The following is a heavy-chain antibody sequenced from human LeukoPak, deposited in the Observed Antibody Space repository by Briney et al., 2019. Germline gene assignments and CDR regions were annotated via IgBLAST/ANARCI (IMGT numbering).Heavy chain of an antibody. CDR3: AKDRGLDYAPGDV. V-gene: IGHV3-30*18. D-gene: IGHD4-17*01. Sequence: GGSLRLSCAASGFTFSSYGMHCVRQAPGKGLEWVAVISYDGSNKYYTDSVKGRFTISRDNSKNTLYLQMNSLRAEDTAVYYCAKDRGLDYAPGDVWGLGTTVTVSS. CDR2: ISYDGSNK. CDR1: GFTFSSYG. J-gene: IGHJ6*02.